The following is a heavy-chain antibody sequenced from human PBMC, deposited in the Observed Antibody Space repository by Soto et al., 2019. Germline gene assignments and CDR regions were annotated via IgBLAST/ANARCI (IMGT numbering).Heavy chain of an antibody. V-gene: IGHV4-30-4*01. CDR2: IYYSGST. CDR3: ARDRGIEFSTYFDY. Sequence: QVQLQESGPGLVKPSQTLSLTCTVSGGSISSGDYYWSWIRQPPGKGLEWIGYIYYSGSTYYNPFLKSRVTISVDTSKNQFPLKLSSVTAADTAVYYCARDRGIEFSTYFDYWGQGTLVTVSS. J-gene: IGHJ4*02. CDR1: GGSISSGDYY. D-gene: IGHD1-26*01.